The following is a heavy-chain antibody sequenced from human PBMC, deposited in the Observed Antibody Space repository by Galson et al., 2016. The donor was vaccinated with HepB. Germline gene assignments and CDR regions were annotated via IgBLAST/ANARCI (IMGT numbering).Heavy chain of an antibody. CDR2: ISGSGDTT. V-gene: IGHV3-23*01. D-gene: IGHD2-2*01. CDR3: AKGNIVQVPAAPYA. Sequence: SLRLSCAASGFTFSNYAMSWVRQAPGKGLEWVSSISGSGDTTYDADAVRGRFTISRDNSRNTRSLQMDSLRAEDSAIYYCAKGNIVQVPAAPYAWGQGALVTVSS. CDR1: GFTFSNYA. J-gene: IGHJ5*02.